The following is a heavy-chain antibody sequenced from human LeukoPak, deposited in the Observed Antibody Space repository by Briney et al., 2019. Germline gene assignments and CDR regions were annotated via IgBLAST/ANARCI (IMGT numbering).Heavy chain of an antibody. Sequence: PSETLSLTCTVSGGSISSSSYYWGWIRQPPGKGLEWIGSIYYSGSTYYNPSLKSRVTISVDTSKNQFSLKLSSVTAADTAVYYCAKGSLERLLYSQHMDVWGKGTTVTVSS. CDR1: GGSISSSSYY. CDR2: IYYSGST. J-gene: IGHJ6*03. V-gene: IGHV4-39*07. D-gene: IGHD3-3*01. CDR3: AKGSLERLLYSQHMDV.